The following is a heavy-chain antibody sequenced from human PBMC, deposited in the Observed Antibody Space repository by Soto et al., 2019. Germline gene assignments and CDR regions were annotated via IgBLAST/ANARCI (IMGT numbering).Heavy chain of an antibody. Sequence: SQTLSLTCAISGDTVSSNSATWTWIRQSPSRGLEWLGRTYYRSKWYNDFALSVRRRITINPDTSKNQFSLHLDSVTPEDTAVYYCARDETVPAATYYYYYGMDVWGQGTTVTVSS. J-gene: IGHJ6*02. CDR2: TYYRSKWYN. V-gene: IGHV6-1*01. CDR3: ARDETVPAATYYYYYGMDV. D-gene: IGHD2-2*01. CDR1: GDTVSSNSAT.